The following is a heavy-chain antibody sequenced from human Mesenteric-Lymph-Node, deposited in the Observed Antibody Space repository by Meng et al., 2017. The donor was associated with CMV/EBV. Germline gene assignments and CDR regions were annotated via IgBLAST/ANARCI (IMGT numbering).Heavy chain of an antibody. J-gene: IGHJ6*02. D-gene: IGHD2-2*01. CDR2: IYYSGST. CDR1: GGSISSYY. Sequence: SETLSLTCTVSGGSISSYYWSWIRQPPGKGLEWIGYIYYSGSTNYNPSLKSRVTISVDTSKNQFSLKLSSVTAADTAVYYCAREDIVVVPAVRSYGMDVWGQGTTVTVSS. CDR3: AREDIVVVPAVRSYGMDV. V-gene: IGHV4-59*01.